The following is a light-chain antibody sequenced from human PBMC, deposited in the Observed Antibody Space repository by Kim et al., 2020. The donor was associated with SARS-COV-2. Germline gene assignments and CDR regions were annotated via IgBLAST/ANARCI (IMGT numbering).Light chain of an antibody. J-gene: IGKJ1*01. CDR3: QQYNNWPPWT. CDR2: GAS. CDR1: QSVSST. V-gene: IGKV3-15*01. Sequence: SPGERATPSCRASQSVSSTLAWYQTKPGQAPRLLIYGASTRATGIPARFSGSGSGTEFTLTISSLQSEDFAVYYCQQYNNWPPWTFGQGTKVDIK.